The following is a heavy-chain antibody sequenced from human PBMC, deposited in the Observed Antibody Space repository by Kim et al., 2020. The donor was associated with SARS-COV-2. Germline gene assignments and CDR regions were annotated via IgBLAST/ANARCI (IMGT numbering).Heavy chain of an antibody. D-gene: IGHD3-22*01. CDR3: ARVGDYYDTRGTAFDI. Sequence: SETLSLTCTVSGGSVSSGSYYWSWIRQPPGKGLEWIGYIYYSGSTNYNPSLKSRVTISVDTSKNQFSLKLSSVTAADTAVYYCARVGDYYDTRGTAFDIWGQGTMVTVSS. CDR2: IYYSGST. V-gene: IGHV4-61*01. J-gene: IGHJ3*02. CDR1: GGSVSSGSYY.